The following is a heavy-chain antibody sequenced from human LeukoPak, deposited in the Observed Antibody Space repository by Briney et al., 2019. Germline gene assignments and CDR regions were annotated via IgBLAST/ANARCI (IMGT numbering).Heavy chain of an antibody. D-gene: IGHD3-10*01. Sequence: SETLSLTCTVSGASISSGEYYWSWIRQPAGKGLEWIGRIYTSGSTNYNPSLKSRATISVDTSKNQFSLKLSSVTAADTAVYYCARGRGHPRWFDPWGQGTLVTVSS. CDR3: ARGRGHPRWFDP. CDR2: IYTSGST. CDR1: GASISSGEYY. J-gene: IGHJ5*02. V-gene: IGHV4-61*02.